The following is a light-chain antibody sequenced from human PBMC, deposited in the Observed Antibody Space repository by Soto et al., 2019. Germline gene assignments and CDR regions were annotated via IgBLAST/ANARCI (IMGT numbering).Light chain of an antibody. J-gene: IGKJ1*01. CDR2: GAS. CDR3: QQYGSSRWT. CDR1: QSINTIY. Sequence: EKVLEHARRPLSLYPGERATLSCRASQSINTIYLAWYQQKPGQAPKLLIHGASNRATDIPDRFSGSGSGKDFTLTISRLEPEDFAVYYCQQYGSSRWTFGQGTKVDIK. V-gene: IGKV3-20*01.